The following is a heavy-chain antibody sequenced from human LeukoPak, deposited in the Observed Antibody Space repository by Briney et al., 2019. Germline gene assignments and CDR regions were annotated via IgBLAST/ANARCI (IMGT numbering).Heavy chain of an antibody. V-gene: IGHV5-51*01. J-gene: IGHJ4*02. CDR1: GYSFTSYW. Sequence: PGESLKISCKGSGYSFTSYWIGWVRQMPGKGLEWMGIIYPGDSDTRYSPSFQGQVTISADKSISTAYLQWSSLKASDTAMYYCAGLIGYCSGGSCPLGPYYFDYWGQGTLVTVSS. CDR2: IYPGDSDT. D-gene: IGHD2-15*01. CDR3: AGLIGYCSGGSCPLGPYYFDY.